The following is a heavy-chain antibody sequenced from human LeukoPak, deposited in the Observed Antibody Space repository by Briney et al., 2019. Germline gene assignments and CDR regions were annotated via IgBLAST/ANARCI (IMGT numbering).Heavy chain of an antibody. CDR2: ISGSGGST. Sequence: PSETLSLTCTVSGGSISSSSYYWGWIRQPPGKGLEGVSAISGSGGSTYYADSVKGRFTISRDNSKNTLYLQMNSLRAEDTAVYYCAKARIAAAGLTFQHWGQGTLVTVSS. J-gene: IGHJ1*01. D-gene: IGHD6-13*01. CDR1: GGSISSSSYY. V-gene: IGHV3-23*01. CDR3: AKARIAAAGLTFQH.